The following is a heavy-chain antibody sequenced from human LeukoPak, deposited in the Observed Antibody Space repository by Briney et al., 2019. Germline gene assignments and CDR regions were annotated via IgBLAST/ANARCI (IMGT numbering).Heavy chain of an antibody. CDR1: GGSISSYY. Sequence: PSETLSLTCTVSGGSISSYYWSWIRQPPGKELEWIGYIYYSGSTNYNPSLKSRVTISVDTSKNQFSLKLSSVTAADTAVYYCARYGSGSYSFGMDVWGQGTTVTVSS. J-gene: IGHJ6*02. CDR3: ARYGSGSYSFGMDV. CDR2: IYYSGST. V-gene: IGHV4-59*08. D-gene: IGHD3-10*01.